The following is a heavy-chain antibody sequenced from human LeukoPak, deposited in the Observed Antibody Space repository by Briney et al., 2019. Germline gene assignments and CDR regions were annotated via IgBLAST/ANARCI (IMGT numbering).Heavy chain of an antibody. J-gene: IGHJ6*03. CDR2: ISRNSNYI. Sequence: GGSLRLSCAASGFTFSSYSMKWVRQAPGKGLEWVSSISRNSNYIYYADSVKGRFTISRDNAKNSLYLQMSSLRAEDTAIYYCARELETTPGYYYYYYMDVWGKGTTVTVS. V-gene: IGHV3-21*01. D-gene: IGHD1/OR15-1a*01. CDR3: ARELETTPGYYYYYYMDV. CDR1: GFTFSSYS.